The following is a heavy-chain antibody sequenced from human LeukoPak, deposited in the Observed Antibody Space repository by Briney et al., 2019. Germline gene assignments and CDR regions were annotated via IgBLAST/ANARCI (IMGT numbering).Heavy chain of an antibody. D-gene: IGHD3-22*01. CDR3: ARVRDYYASSDYSDY. CDR1: GYTFTSYY. CDR2: ISGYNAKT. V-gene: IGHV1-18*04. Sequence: ASMKVSCKTSGYTFTSYYVSWVRQAPGQGLEWMGWISGYNAKTKYVQKFQGRITMTIDTSTTTDYMELRSLTSDDTAVYYCARVRDYYASSDYSDYWGQGTLATVSS. J-gene: IGHJ4*02.